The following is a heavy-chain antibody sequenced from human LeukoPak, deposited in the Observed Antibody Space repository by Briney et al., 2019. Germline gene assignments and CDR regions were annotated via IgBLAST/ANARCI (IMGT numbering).Heavy chain of an antibody. CDR1: GFTFSSYS. CDR2: ISSSSSYI. CDR3: ARGDPYYDSSLDI. J-gene: IGHJ3*02. V-gene: IGHV3-21*01. D-gene: IGHD3-22*01. Sequence: PGGSLRLSCAASGFTFSSYSMNWVRQAPGKGLEWVSSISSSSSYIYYADSVKGRFTISRDNAKNSLHLQMNSLRAEDTAVYYCARGDPYYDSSLDIWGQGTMVTVSS.